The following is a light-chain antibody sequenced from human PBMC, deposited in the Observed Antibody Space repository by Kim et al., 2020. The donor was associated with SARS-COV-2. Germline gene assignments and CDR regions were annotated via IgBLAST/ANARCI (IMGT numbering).Light chain of an antibody. CDR2: QDS. J-gene: IGLJ2*01. V-gene: IGLV3-1*01. CDR3: QAWDSSTVV. CDR1: KLWDKY. Sequence: VSPGQTASITCSGDKLWDKYACWYQQKPGQSPVLVIDQDSKRPSGIPERFSGSNSGNTATLTISGTQAMDEADYYCQAWDSSTVVFGGGTQLTVL.